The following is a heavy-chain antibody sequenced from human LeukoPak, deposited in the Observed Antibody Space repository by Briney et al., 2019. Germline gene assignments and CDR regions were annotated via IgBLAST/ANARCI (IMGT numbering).Heavy chain of an antibody. CDR1: GYTFTSYD. CDR2: IIPIFGTA. CDR3: ARYSSSYYYMDV. J-gene: IGHJ6*03. D-gene: IGHD6-6*01. V-gene: IGHV1-69*13. Sequence: SVKVSCKASGYTFTSYDISWVRQAPGQGLEWMGGIIPIFGTANYAQKFQGRVTITADESTSTAYMELSSLRSEDTAVYYCARYSSSYYYMDVWGKGTTVTVSS.